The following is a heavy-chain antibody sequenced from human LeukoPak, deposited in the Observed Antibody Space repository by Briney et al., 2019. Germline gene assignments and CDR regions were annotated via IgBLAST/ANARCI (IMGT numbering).Heavy chain of an antibody. Sequence: PSETLSLTCTVSGGSISSYYWSWIRQPPGKGLEWIWYIYYSGSTNYNPSLKSRVTISVDTSKNQFSLKLSSVTAADTAVYYCARASVVAATNWFDPWGQGTLVTVSS. CDR3: ARASVVAATNWFDP. J-gene: IGHJ5*02. CDR1: GGSISSYY. V-gene: IGHV4-59*01. D-gene: IGHD2-15*01. CDR2: IYYSGST.